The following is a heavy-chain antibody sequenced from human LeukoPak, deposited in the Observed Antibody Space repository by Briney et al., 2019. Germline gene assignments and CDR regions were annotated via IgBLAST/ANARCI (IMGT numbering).Heavy chain of an antibody. V-gene: IGHV3-48*03. CDR2: ISSSGSTI. J-gene: IGHJ6*02. CDR3: ARERAAGPWALYHYYYYGMDV. CDR1: GFTFSSYE. D-gene: IGHD6-13*01. Sequence: GGSLRLSCAASGFTFSSYEMNWVRQAPGKGLEWVSYISSSGSTIYYADSVKGRFTISRDNAKNSLYLQMNSLRAEDTAVYYCARERAAGPWALYHYYYYGMDVWGQGTTVTVSS.